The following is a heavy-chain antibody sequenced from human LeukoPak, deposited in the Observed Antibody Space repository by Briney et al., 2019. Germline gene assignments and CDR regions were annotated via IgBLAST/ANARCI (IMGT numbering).Heavy chain of an antibody. CDR2: IKQDGSEK. CDR1: GFTFSSYW. V-gene: IGHV3-7*01. Sequence: PGGSLRLSCAASGFTFSSYWMSWVRQAPGKGLEWVANIKQDGSEKYYVDSVKGRFTISRDNSKNTLYLQMNSLRAEDTAVYYCARDLSSGCFDYWGQGTLVTVSS. CDR3: ARDLSSGCFDY. J-gene: IGHJ4*02. D-gene: IGHD6-19*01.